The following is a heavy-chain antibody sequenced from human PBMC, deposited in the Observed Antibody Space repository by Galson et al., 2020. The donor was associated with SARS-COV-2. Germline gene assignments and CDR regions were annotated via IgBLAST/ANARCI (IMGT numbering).Heavy chain of an antibody. CDR2: IYYSGST. Sequence: SETLSLTCTVSGGSISSGGYYWSWIRQHPGKGLEWIGYIYYSGSTYYNPSLKSRVTISVDTSKNQFSLKLSSVTAADTAVYYCARAHSNYVYFDYWGQGTLVTVSS. D-gene: IGHD4-4*01. J-gene: IGHJ4*02. CDR1: GGSISSGGYY. CDR3: ARAHSNYVYFDY. V-gene: IGHV4-31*03.